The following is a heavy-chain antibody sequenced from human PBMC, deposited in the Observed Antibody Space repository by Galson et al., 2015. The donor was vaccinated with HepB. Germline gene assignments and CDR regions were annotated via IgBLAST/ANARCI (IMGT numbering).Heavy chain of an antibody. D-gene: IGHD2-15*01. V-gene: IGHV5-51*01. Sequence: QSGAEVKKPGESLKISCKGSGYKFTNYWIGWVRQMPEKGLEWMGIIYPSDSDTRYSPSFQGQVTISVDKSISTTYLQWSSLKASDAAMYYCARSGCSGGSCGHYYHAMDVWGQGTTVIVS. CDR2: IYPSDSDT. J-gene: IGHJ6*02. CDR1: GYKFTNYW. CDR3: ARSGCSGGSCGHYYHAMDV.